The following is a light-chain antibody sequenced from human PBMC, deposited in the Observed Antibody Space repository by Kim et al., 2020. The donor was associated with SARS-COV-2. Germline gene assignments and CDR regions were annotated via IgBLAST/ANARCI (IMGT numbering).Light chain of an antibody. J-gene: IGKJ1*01. V-gene: IGKV3-15*01. CDR2: GAS. CDR1: QSIRST. CDR3: QQYNNWPRT. Sequence: EIVMTQSPAPLSVSPGERATLSCRASQSIRSTLVWYQQKPGQAPRLLIYGASTRVTGTPARFSGSGSGTEFTLTISSLQSEDFAVYYCQQYNNWPRTFGQGTKVYIK.